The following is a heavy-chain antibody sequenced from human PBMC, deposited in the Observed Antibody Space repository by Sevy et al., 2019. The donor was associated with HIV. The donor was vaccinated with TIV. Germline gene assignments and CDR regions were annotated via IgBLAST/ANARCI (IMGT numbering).Heavy chain of an antibody. Sequence: SQTLSLTCAISGDSVSSNNAAWNWIRQSPSRGLEWLGRTYYKSKWCSHYAVSVKSRMTINPDTSKNQFSLQLNSVTPEDTAVYYYATSVAALDFWYFDLWGRGTLVTVSS. CDR1: GDSVSSNNAA. CDR2: TYYKSKWCS. J-gene: IGHJ2*01. D-gene: IGHD6-19*01. CDR3: ATSVAALDFWYFDL. V-gene: IGHV6-1*01.